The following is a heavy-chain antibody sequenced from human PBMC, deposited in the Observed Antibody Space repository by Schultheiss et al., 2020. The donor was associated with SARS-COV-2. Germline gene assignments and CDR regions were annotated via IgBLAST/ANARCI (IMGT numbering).Heavy chain of an antibody. CDR1: GYTLTELS. Sequence: ASVKVSCKVSGYTLTELSMHWVRQAPGKGLEWMGGFDPEDGETIYAQKFQGRVTITADESTSTAYMELSSLRSEDTAVYYCARVASSSWYSNRFDYWGQGTLVTVSS. J-gene: IGHJ4*02. CDR2: FDPEDGET. D-gene: IGHD6-13*01. CDR3: ARVASSSWYSNRFDY. V-gene: IGHV1-24*01.